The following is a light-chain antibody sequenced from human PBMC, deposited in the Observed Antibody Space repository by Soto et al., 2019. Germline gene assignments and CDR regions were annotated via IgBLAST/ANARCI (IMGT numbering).Light chain of an antibody. CDR3: QQYSDNWT. Sequence: DIQMTQSPSTLSASVGDRVTITCRASQSISSWLAWYQQKPGTAPKLLIHKASTLQSGVPSRFSGSGSGTEFTLTISSLQPDDFATYYCQQYSDNWTFGQGTKVEIK. J-gene: IGKJ1*01. V-gene: IGKV1-5*03. CDR1: QSISSW. CDR2: KAS.